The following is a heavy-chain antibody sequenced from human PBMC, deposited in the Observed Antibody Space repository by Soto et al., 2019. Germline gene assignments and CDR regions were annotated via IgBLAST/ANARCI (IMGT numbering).Heavy chain of an antibody. D-gene: IGHD5-12*01. CDR2: INPSGGST. CDR3: ARDCPRVVATIKSGPQYYYYYGMDV. V-gene: IGHV1-46*03. CDR1: GYTFTSYY. Sequence: ASVKVSCKASGYTFTSYYMHWVRQAPGQGLEWMGIINPSGGSTSYAQKFQGRVTMTRDTSTSTVYMELSSLRSEDTAVYYCARDCPRVVATIKSGPQYYYYYGMDVWGQGTTVTVSS. J-gene: IGHJ6*02.